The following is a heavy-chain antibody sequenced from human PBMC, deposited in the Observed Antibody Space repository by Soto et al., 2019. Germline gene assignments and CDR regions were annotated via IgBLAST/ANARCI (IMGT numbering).Heavy chain of an antibody. V-gene: IGHV3-23*01. CDR2: FIATSENT. D-gene: IGHD6-19*01. CDR3: AKARDQQWVRLPFDY. Sequence: EVQRLESGGGLVQPGGSLRLSCVGSGFFFSSYTMTWVRQAPGKGLEWVSSFIATSENTYYTDSVRGRFTISRDNSKNTLFLQMTSLTAEDTAMYYCAKARDQQWVRLPFDYWGQGILVIVSS. CDR1: GFFFSSYT. J-gene: IGHJ4*02.